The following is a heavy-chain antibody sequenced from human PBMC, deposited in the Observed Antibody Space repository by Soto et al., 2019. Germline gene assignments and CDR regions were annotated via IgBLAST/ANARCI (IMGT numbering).Heavy chain of an antibody. D-gene: IGHD3-10*01. CDR1: GYSFSTNW. V-gene: IGHV5-51*01. J-gene: IGHJ6*02. Sequence: PGESLKISCQGSGYSFSTNWIAWVRQVPGKGLEWMGIIYPGDSHTIYSPSFQGQVTISVDDSIATAYLQLSSLRASDTAIYYCAKFGFGDFKSYRIPGGGMDVWGLGTTVTVSS. CDR3: AKFGFGDFKSYRIPGGGMDV. CDR2: IYPGDSHT.